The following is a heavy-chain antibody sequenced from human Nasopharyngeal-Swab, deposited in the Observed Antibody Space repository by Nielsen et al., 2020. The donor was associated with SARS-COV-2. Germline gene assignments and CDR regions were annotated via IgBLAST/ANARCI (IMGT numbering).Heavy chain of an antibody. CDR3: ASRIVLRYFDWLWGNAFDI. Sequence: SETLSLTCTVSGGSISSSSYYWGWIRQPPGKGLEWIGSIYYSGSTYYNPSLKSRVTISVDTSKNQFSLKLSSVTAADTAVYYCASRIVLRYFDWLWGNAFDIWGQGTMVTVSS. V-gene: IGHV4-39*01. J-gene: IGHJ3*02. CDR1: GGSISSSSYY. CDR2: IYYSGST. D-gene: IGHD3-9*01.